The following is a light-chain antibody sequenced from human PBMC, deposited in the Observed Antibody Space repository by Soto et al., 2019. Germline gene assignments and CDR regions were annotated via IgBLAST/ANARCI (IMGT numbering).Light chain of an antibody. J-gene: IGKJ2*01. Sequence: ETVMTQSPATLSVSPGERVTLSCRASQSVRTNLVWYQQSPGQPPRLLIYGASDRVAGVPDRFSGSGSGTDFTLTISGLQSEDCAVYYCQQYNEWPRTFGQGTKLESK. CDR3: QQYNEWPRT. CDR2: GAS. V-gene: IGKV3-15*01. CDR1: QSVRTN.